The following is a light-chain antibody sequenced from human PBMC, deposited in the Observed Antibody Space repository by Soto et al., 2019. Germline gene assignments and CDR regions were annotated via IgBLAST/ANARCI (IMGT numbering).Light chain of an antibody. J-gene: IGLJ1*01. V-gene: IGLV1-40*01. Sequence: QSVLTQPPSVSGAPGQRVTISCSGTSSSIGAGYEVHWYHQLPGTAPKLVVSGNGNRPSGVPDRLSASKSGTSASLAITGLQAEDEADYYCAAWDDILNGYVFGDGTKLTVL. CDR2: GNG. CDR1: SSSIGAGYE. CDR3: AAWDDILNGYV.